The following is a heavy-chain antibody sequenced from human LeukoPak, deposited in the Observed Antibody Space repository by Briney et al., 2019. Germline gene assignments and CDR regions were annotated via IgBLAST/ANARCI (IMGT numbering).Heavy chain of an antibody. CDR1: GYALTELS. CDR3: ATHAMNLLLWFGELLSFDY. CDR2: FDPEDGET. J-gene: IGHJ4*02. Sequence: ASVKVSCKVSGYALTELSMHWVRQAPGKGLEWMGGFDPEDGETIYAQKFQGRVTMTEDTSTDTAYMELSSLRSEDTAVYYCATHAMNLLLWFGELLSFDYWGQGTLVTVSS. D-gene: IGHD3-10*01. V-gene: IGHV1-24*01.